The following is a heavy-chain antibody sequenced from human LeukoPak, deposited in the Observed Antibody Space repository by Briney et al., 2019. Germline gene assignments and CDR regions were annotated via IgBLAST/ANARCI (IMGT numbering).Heavy chain of an antibody. D-gene: IGHD6-19*01. V-gene: IGHV4-39*01. CDR3: ARRAKGAVAGTFDY. CDR1: GGSISSSSYY. J-gene: IGHJ4*02. Sequence: PETLSLTCTVPGGSISSSSYYWGWIRHPPGKGLEWIGSIYYSGSTYYNPSLKSRVTISVDTSKNQFSLKLSSVTAADTAVYYCARRAKGAVAGTFDYWGQGTLVTVSS. CDR2: IYYSGST.